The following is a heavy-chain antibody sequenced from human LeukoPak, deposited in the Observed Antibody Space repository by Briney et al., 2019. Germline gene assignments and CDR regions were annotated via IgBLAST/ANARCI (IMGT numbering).Heavy chain of an antibody. V-gene: IGHV3-30*02. CDR1: EFTFSSYG. J-gene: IGHJ4*02. CDR3: VKDWEAYCGGDCYSAFDY. Sequence: GGSLRLSCAASEFTFSSYGMPWVRQAPGKELEWVAFIHYDGSNTSYADSVKGRFTISRDNSKDMVYLQMNSLRAEDTAVYYCVKDWEAYCGGDCYSAFDYWGQGTLVTVSS. CDR2: IHYDGSNT. D-gene: IGHD2-21*01.